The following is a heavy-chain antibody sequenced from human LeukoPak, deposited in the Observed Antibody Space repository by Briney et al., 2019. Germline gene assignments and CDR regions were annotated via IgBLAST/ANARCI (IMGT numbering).Heavy chain of an antibody. D-gene: IGHD3-10*01. Sequence: ASVKVSCKASGYTFTSYAMNWVRQAPGQGLEWMGWINTNTGNPTYAQGFTGRFVFSLDTSVSTAYLQISSLKAEDTAVYYCASTYYCGSGSYYLFDYWGQGTLVTVSS. CDR2: INTNTGNP. CDR1: GYTFTSYA. J-gene: IGHJ4*02. V-gene: IGHV7-4-1*02. CDR3: ASTYYCGSGSYYLFDY.